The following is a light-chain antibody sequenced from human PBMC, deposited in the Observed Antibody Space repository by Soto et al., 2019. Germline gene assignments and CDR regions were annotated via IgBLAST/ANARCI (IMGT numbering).Light chain of an antibody. CDR1: SSDVGSYNY. CDR2: DVS. Sequence: QSALTQPRSVSGSPGESVTISCSGTSSDVGSYNYVSWYQQYPGKAPKVMIYDVSDRPSEVPVRFSGSKSGNTASLTISGLQAEDEAEYFCCSYSGSDTLLFGGGTKVTV. CDR3: CSYSGSDTLL. J-gene: IGLJ2*01. V-gene: IGLV2-11*01.